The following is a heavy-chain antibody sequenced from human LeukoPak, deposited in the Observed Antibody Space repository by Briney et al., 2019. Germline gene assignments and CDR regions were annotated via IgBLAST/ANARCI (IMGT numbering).Heavy chain of an antibody. Sequence: SETLSLTCTVSGYSISTGYYWDWIRQPAGKGLEWIGCMFASGSTNYSPSLKSRVTISVDTSKNQVCLKLSSVTAADTAVYYCARGCRDGYSNYWYFDLWGRGTLATVSS. V-gene: IGHV4-38-2*02. CDR2: MFASGST. J-gene: IGHJ2*01. CDR3: ARGCRDGYSNYWYFDL. D-gene: IGHD5-24*01. CDR1: GYSISTGYY.